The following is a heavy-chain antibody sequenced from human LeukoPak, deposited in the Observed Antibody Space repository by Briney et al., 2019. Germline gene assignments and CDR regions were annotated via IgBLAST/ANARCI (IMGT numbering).Heavy chain of an antibody. D-gene: IGHD5-12*01. J-gene: IGHJ5*02. V-gene: IGHV3-7*03. CDR2: IKEDGSEK. Sequence: PGGSLRLSCAASGFTFSSYAMSWVRQAPGKGLEWVATIKEDGSEKYYVDSVKGRFTISRDNAKNSLYLQMNSLRGEDTAVYYCARVSGHSGSPWGQGTLVTVAS. CDR3: ARVSGHSGSP. CDR1: GFTFSSYA.